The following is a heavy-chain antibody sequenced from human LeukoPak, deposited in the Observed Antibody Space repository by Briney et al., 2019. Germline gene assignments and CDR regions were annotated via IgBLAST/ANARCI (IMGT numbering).Heavy chain of an antibody. Sequence: GGSLRLSCAVSGFTFTSYWMNWVRQAPGKGLEWMASIRQDGGEKSYVDPVKGRFTISRDNTKNSLYLQINSLRVEDTAVYYCARDGTAAGLYFDLWGQGTLVTVSS. D-gene: IGHD6-13*01. V-gene: IGHV3-7*01. J-gene: IGHJ4*01. CDR3: ARDGTAAGLYFDL. CDR2: IRQDGGEK. CDR1: GFTFTSYW.